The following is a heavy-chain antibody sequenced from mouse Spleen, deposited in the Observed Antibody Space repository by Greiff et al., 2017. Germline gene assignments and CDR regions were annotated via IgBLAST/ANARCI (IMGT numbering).Heavy chain of an antibody. J-gene: IGHJ3*01. D-gene: IGHD2-4*01. CDR2: INPSTGYT. CDR3: ASRYDYDEFAY. CDR1: GYTFTSYW. V-gene: IGHV1-7*01. Sequence: QVQLQQSGAELAKPGASVKMSCKASGYTFTSYWMHWVKQRPGQGLEWIGYINPSTGYTEYNQKFKDKATLTADKSSSTAYMQLSSLTSEDSAVYYCASRYDYDEFAYWGQGTLVTVSA.